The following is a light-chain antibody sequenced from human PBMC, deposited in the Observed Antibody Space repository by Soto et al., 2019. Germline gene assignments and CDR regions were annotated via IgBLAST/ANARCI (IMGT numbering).Light chain of an antibody. CDR2: DAS. Sequence: DIQMTQSPSTLSASVGYRVTITGLASQSVSSWLAWYQQKPGKAPKLLIYDASILESGVPSRFSGSESGTDFTLTISSLQPDDFATYYCQQYDSYPATFGLGTKVDIK. CDR1: QSVSSW. J-gene: IGKJ1*01. CDR3: QQYDSYPAT. V-gene: IGKV1-5*01.